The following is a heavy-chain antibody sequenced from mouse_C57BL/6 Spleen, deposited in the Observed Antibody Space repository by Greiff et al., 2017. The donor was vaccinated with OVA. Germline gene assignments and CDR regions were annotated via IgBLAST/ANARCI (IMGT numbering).Heavy chain of an antibody. CDR2: IHPNSGST. CDR3: ARFYDGYSFDY. J-gene: IGHJ2*01. D-gene: IGHD2-3*01. CDR1: GYTFTSYW. Sequence: QVQLKESGAELVKPGASVKLSCKASGYTFTSYWMHWVKQRPGQGLEWIGMIHPNSGSTNYNEKFKSKATLTVDKSSSTAYMQLSSLTSEDSAVYYCARFYDGYSFDYWGQGTTLTVSS. V-gene: IGHV1-64*01.